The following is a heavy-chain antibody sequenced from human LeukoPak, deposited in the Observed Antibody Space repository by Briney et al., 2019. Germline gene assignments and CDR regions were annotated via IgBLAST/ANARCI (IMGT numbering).Heavy chain of an antibody. Sequence: PSETLSLTCTVSGGSISSYYWSWIRQPPGKGLEWIGYIYYSGSTNYNPSLKSRVTISVDTSKNQFSLKLSSVTAADTAVYYCARGYYYDSSGYPPANAFDIWGQGTLVTVSS. CDR2: IYYSGST. CDR3: ARGYYYDSSGYPPANAFDI. CDR1: GGSISSYY. V-gene: IGHV4-59*01. J-gene: IGHJ4*02. D-gene: IGHD3-22*01.